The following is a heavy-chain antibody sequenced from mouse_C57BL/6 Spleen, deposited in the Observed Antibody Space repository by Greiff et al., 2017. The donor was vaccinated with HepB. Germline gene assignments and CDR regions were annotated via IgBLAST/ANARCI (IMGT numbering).Heavy chain of an antibody. J-gene: IGHJ4*01. CDR2: ISSGGDYI. CDR1: GFTFSSYA. D-gene: IGHD2-4*01. V-gene: IGHV5-9-1*02. CDR3: TRDGKYDYGDYAMDY. Sequence: EVHLVESGEGLVKPGGSLKLSCAASGFTFSSYAMSWVRQTPEKRLEWVAYISSGGDYIYYADTVKGRFTISRDNARNTLYLQMSSLKSEDTAMYYCTRDGKYDYGDYAMDYWGQGTSVTVSS.